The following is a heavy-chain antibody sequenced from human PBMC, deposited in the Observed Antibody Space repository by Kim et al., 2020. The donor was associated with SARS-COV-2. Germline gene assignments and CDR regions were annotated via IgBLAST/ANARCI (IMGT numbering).Heavy chain of an antibody. V-gene: IGHV1-18*01. J-gene: IGHJ4*02. D-gene: IGHD3-22*01. Sequence: ASVKVSCKASGYTFTSYGISWVRQAPGQGLEWMGWISAYNGNTNYAQKLQGRVTMTTDTSTSTAYMELRSLRSDDTAVYYCATSTLQGTMITNPLGYWGQGTLVTVSS. CDR3: ATSTLQGTMITNPLGY. CDR2: ISAYNGNT. CDR1: GYTFTSYG.